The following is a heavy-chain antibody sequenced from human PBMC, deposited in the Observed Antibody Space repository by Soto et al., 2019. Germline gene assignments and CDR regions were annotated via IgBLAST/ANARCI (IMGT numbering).Heavy chain of an antibody. D-gene: IGHD6-13*01. V-gene: IGHV5-51*01. CDR3: ARPQQLVGGWFDP. Sequence: GESLKISCKGSGYTFTSHWIGWVRQMPGKGLEWMGIIYPGDSDTRYSPSFQGQVTISADKSINTVYLQWSSLKASDIAIYYCARPQQLVGGWFDPWGQGTLVTVSS. CDR1: GYTFTSHW. CDR2: IYPGDSDT. J-gene: IGHJ5*02.